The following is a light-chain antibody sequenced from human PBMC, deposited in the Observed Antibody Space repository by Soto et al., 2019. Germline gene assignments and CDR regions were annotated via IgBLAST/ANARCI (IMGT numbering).Light chain of an antibody. Sequence: QSALTQPASVSGSPGQSITVSCSGTSSDVCGYNYVSWYQQHPGKAPKLMIYEVSKRPSGVSDRFSGSKSGNTASLTISGLQAEDEADYYCSSYTRSSPYAFGTGTKVTVL. CDR2: EVS. V-gene: IGLV2-14*01. CDR1: SSDVCGYNY. CDR3: SSYTRSSPYA. J-gene: IGLJ1*01.